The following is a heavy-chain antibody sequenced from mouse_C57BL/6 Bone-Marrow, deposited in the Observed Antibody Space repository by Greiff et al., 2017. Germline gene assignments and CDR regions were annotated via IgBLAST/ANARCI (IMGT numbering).Heavy chain of an antibody. J-gene: IGHJ2*01. D-gene: IGHD2-1*01. CDR1: GYTFTSYW. Sequence: VQLQQPGAELVRPGTSVKLSCKASGYTFTSYWMHWVKQRPGQGLEWIGVIDPSDSYTNYNQKFKGKATLTVDTSSSTAYMQLSSLTSEDSAVYYCARWGNYVGDYWGQGTTLTVSS. CDR3: ARWGNYVGDY. V-gene: IGHV1-59*01. CDR2: IDPSDSYT.